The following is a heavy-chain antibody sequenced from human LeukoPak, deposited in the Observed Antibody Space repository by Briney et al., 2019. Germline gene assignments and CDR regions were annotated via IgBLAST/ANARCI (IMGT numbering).Heavy chain of an antibody. V-gene: IGHV4-61*01. D-gene: IGHD3-10*01. CDR3: ARSGGYWFDP. CDR1: GGSVSSGSYY. J-gene: IGHJ5*02. Sequence: SETLSLTCTVSGGSVSSGSYYWSWIRQPPGKGLEWIGCIYYSGSTNYNPSLKSRVTISVDTSKNQFSLKLSSVTAADTAMYYCARSGGYWFDPWGQGTLVTISS. CDR2: IYYSGST.